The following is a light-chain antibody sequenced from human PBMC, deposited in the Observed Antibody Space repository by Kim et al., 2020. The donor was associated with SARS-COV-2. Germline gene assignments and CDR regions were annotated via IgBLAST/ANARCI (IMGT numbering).Light chain of an antibody. CDR3: QVWDTSTV. CDR1: NIGSKN. V-gene: IGLV3-9*01. Sequence: VSVAVGQTARITCERDNIGSKNVHWYRQMPGQAPVLVIYRDSSRPSGIPERFSGSNSGNTATLTITGAQAGDEADYYCQVWDTSTVFGGGTQLTVL. CDR2: RDS. J-gene: IGLJ3*02.